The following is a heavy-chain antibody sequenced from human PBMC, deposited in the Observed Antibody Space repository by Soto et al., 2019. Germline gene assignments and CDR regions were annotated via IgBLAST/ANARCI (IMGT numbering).Heavy chain of an antibody. CDR3: ARDIQYYDFWSGYLIDY. V-gene: IGHV3-30-3*01. CDR2: ISYDGSNK. D-gene: IGHD3-3*01. CDR1: GFTFSSYA. Sequence: PGGSLRLSCAASGFTFSSYAMHWVRQAPGKGLEWVAVISYDGSNKYYADSVKGRFTISRDNSKNTLYLQMNSLRAEDTAVYYCARDIQYYDFWSGYLIDYWGQGTLVTVSS. J-gene: IGHJ4*02.